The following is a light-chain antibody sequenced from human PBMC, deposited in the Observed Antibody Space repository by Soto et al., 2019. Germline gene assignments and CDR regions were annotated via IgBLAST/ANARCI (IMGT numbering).Light chain of an antibody. Sequence: EVVMTQSPVTLSVSPGDTATLSCRASQSVDSNVSWYQQKPGQAPRLLVSGSSMRAAGVPATFAGSGSGTDFTLTISRLQSDDFADYYCQQYYNWPQYTFGQATKLQIE. J-gene: IGKJ2*01. CDR2: GSS. CDR1: QSVDSN. V-gene: IGKV3-15*01. CDR3: QQYYNWPQYT.